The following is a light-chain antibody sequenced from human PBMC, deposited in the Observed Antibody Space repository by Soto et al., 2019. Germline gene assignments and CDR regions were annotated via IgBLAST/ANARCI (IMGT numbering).Light chain of an antibody. V-gene: IGKV3-20*01. CDR3: QQYGSSPIT. Sequence: EIVLTQSPGTLSLSPGERATLSCRASQRVSSSYLAWYQQKPGQAPRLLIHGASSRATGIPDRISGSGSGTDFTLTISRLEPEDFAVYYCQQYGSSPITFGQGKRLEI. J-gene: IGKJ5*01. CDR1: QRVSSSY. CDR2: GAS.